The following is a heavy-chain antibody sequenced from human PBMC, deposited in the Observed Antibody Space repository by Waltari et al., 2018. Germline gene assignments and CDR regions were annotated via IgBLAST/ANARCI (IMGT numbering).Heavy chain of an antibody. CDR1: GFTFSSYA. CDR3: ARRFDP. CDR2: ISYDGSNK. J-gene: IGHJ5*02. V-gene: IGHV3-30-3*01. Sequence: QVQLVESGGGVVQPGRSLRLSCAASGFTFSSYAMHWVRQAPGKGREWVAVISYDGSNKSSADSVKGRFTISRDNSKNTLYLQMNSLRAEDTAVYYCARRFDPWGQGTLVTVSS.